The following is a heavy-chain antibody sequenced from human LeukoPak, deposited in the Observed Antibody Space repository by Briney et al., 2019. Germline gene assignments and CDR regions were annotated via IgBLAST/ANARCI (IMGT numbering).Heavy chain of an antibody. CDR3: ARDLTARGWPYYYYGMDV. Sequence: ASVKVSCKASGYTFTSYAMHWVRQAPGQRLEWMGWINAGNGNTKYSQKFQGRVTITRDTSASTAYMELSSLRSEDAAVYYCARDLTARGWPYYYYGMDVWGKGTTVTVSS. CDR2: INAGNGNT. V-gene: IGHV1-3*01. D-gene: IGHD6-19*01. J-gene: IGHJ6*04. CDR1: GYTFTSYA.